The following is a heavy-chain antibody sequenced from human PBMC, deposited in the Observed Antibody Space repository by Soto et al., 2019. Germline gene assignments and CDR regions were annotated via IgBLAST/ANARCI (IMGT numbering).Heavy chain of an antibody. Sequence: VASVKVSCAASGYRFTSYGISWVRQAPGQGLEWMGWISAYNGNTNYAQKLQGRVTMTTDTSTSTAYMELRSLRSDDTAVYYCARTTLLSWYFDYWGQGTLVTVSS. V-gene: IGHV1-18*01. CDR2: ISAYNGNT. CDR1: GYRFTSYG. CDR3: ARTTLLSWYFDY. D-gene: IGHD4-17*01. J-gene: IGHJ4*02.